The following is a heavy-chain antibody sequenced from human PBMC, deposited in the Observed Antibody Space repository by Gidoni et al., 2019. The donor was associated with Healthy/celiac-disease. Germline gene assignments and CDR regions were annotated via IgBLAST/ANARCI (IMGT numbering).Heavy chain of an antibody. J-gene: IGHJ6*02. CDR3: ARGRYDFWSGYYSSTSYYYYGMDA. Sequence: QVQLVESGGGLVKPGGSLRLSCAASGFTFSDYYMSWIRQAPGKGLEWVSYISSSGSTIYYADSVKGRFTISRDNAKNSLYLQMNSLRAEDTAVYYCARGRYDFWSGYYSSTSYYYYGMDAWGQGTTVTVSS. D-gene: IGHD3-3*01. V-gene: IGHV3-11*01. CDR2: ISSSGSTI. CDR1: GFTFSDYY.